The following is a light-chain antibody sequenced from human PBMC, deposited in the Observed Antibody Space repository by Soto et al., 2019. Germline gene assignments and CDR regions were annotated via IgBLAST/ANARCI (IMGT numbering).Light chain of an antibody. CDR3: QQDNNWPPIT. CDR1: HRVSGY. CDR2: GAS. V-gene: IGKV3-15*01. Sequence: TLSVAPGESATLSRRARHRVSGYLAWYQQKPGQAPRLLIYGASTRATGVPARFSGSGSGTVFTLTISSLQSEDFAVYYCQQDNNWPPITFGQGTRLE. J-gene: IGKJ5*01.